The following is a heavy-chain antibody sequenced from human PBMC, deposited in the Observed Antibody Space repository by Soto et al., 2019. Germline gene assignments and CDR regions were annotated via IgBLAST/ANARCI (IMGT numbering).Heavy chain of an antibody. CDR3: AKADGEQWLIPHLDN. J-gene: IGHJ4*02. D-gene: IGHD6-19*01. CDR1: GFNFKKFA. CDR2: IRCWGGVT. V-gene: IGHV3-23*01. Sequence: EVQLLESGGGVVQPGGALRLSWEASGFNFKKFAMGWVRQGPGGGVGGVSGIRCWGGVTAFADSVKGRFSLARDDSKNTLSLQLNSLRVEDTARYYCAKADGEQWLIPHLDNWGQGTLVTVS.